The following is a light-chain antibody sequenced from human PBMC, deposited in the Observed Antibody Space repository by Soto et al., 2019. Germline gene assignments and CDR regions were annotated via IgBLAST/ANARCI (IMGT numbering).Light chain of an antibody. J-gene: IGLJ3*02. CDR1: SGDIGAYDH. CDR2: DVS. CDR3: TSSTHANPLV. V-gene: IGLV2-14*03. Sequence: QSVLTQPASVSGSPGQSVTLSCSGSSGDIGAYDHVAWFQQHPGKVPKLLLRDVSVRPSGVSSRFSGSKSDNTAYLTISGLRPEDEADYYCTSSTHANPLVFGGGTKLTVL.